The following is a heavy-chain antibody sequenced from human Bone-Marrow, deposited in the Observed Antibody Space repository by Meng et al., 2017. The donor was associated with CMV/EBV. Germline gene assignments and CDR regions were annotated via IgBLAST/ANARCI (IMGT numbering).Heavy chain of an antibody. V-gene: IGHV5-51*01. CDR2: IYPCDSDT. Sequence: GESLKISCKGSGYSFTSYWIGWVRQMPGKGLEWMGIIYPCDSDTRYSPSFQGQVTISADKSIRTAYLQWSSLKASGTAMYYCARRGGRSCSSISFYEENWFDPWGQGTLVTVSS. CDR3: ARRGGRSCSSISFYEENWFDP. D-gene: IGHD2-2*01. J-gene: IGHJ5*02. CDR1: GYSFTSYW.